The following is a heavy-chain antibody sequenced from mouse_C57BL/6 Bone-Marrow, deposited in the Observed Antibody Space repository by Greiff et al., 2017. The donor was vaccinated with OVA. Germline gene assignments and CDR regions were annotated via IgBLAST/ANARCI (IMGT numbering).Heavy chain of an antibody. J-gene: IGHJ2*01. CDR2: IRNKANGYTT. CDR1: GFTFTDYY. D-gene: IGHD4-1*01. CDR3: ARLTGTSDY. Sequence: EVKLMESGGGLVQPGGSLSLSCAASGFTFTDYYMSWVRQPPGKALEWLGFIRNKANGYTTEYSASVKGRFTISRDNSQSILYLQMNALRAEDSATYYCARLTGTSDYWGQGTTLTVSS. V-gene: IGHV7-3*01.